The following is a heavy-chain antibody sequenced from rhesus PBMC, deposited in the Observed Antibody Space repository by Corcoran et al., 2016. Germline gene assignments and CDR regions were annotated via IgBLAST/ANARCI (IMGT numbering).Heavy chain of an antibody. CDR3: ARDTGVIHRKLGY. CDR2: IYWDDDK. CDR1: GFSHSNSVMG. J-gene: IGHJ4*01. V-gene: IGHV2S1*01. Sequence: QVTLKESGPALVTPTQTLTLPCTFLGFSHSNSVMGVGCVRQPPGKALEWRASIYWDDDKYYSTSLKSRLTISKDTSKNQVVLTMTNMDPVDTATYYCARDTGVIHRKLGYWGQGVLVTASS. D-gene: IGHD3-22*01.